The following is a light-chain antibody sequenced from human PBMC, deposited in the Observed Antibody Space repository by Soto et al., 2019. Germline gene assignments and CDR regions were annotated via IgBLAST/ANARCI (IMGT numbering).Light chain of an antibody. Sequence: EIVLTQSPATLSLSPGERATLSCRASQSVSSYLAWYQQKPGQAPRLLIYDASNRATGIPARFSGSGSGTDFTLTISSLAPEYCAVYSCQQRNNWPITFGQGTRPEIK. J-gene: IGKJ5*01. CDR2: DAS. V-gene: IGKV3-11*01. CDR1: QSVSSY. CDR3: QQRNNWPIT.